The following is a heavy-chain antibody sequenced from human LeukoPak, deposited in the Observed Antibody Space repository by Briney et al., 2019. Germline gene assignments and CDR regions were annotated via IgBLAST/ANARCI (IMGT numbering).Heavy chain of an antibody. CDR2: ISGSGVST. D-gene: IGHD5-24*01. CDR1: GFRFSSYA. J-gene: IGHJ3*02. Sequence: PGGSLRLACAASGFRFSSYAMSWVRQAPGKGLEWVSAISGSGVSTYYADSVKGRFTISRDNSKNTLYLQMNSLRAEDTAVYYCAKFVGVRWLQTHDAFDIWGQGTMVTVSS. CDR3: AKFVGVRWLQTHDAFDI. V-gene: IGHV3-23*01.